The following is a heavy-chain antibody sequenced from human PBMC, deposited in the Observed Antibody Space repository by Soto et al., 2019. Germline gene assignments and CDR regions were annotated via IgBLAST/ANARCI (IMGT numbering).Heavy chain of an antibody. D-gene: IGHD3-16*01. Sequence: SETLSLTCTVSGGSISSGGYYWGWIRQPPGKGLEWIGSIYYSGSTYYNPSLKSRVTISVDTSKNQFSLKLSSVTAADTAVYYCARGGGSPHYYYGMDVWGQGTTVTVSS. CDR3: ARGGGSPHYYYGMDV. J-gene: IGHJ6*02. V-gene: IGHV4-39*01. CDR2: IYYSGST. CDR1: GGSISSGGYY.